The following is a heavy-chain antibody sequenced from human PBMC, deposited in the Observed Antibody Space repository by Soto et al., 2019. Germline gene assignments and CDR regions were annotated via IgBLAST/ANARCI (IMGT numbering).Heavy chain of an antibody. Sequence: QVQLVQSGTEVKKPGSSVKVSCKASGGTVRNYPINWVRQAPGQGLEWMGSIFPLTDIPDYAQNFQARLTISADKSTSTVYMELSSLTSDDTAMYFCARGPLVVLNYFESWGQGTLVTVSS. V-gene: IGHV1-69*02. CDR3: ARGPLVVLNYFES. CDR1: GGTVRNYP. J-gene: IGHJ4*02. CDR2: IFPLTDIP.